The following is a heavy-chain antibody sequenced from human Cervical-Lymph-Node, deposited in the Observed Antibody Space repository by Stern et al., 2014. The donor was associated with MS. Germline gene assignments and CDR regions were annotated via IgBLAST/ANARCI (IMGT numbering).Heavy chain of an antibody. CDR1: GFTVSNNY. J-gene: IGHJ3*02. CDR2: IYTDDST. V-gene: IGHV3-53*01. CDR3: ARAIFGVNTAAMAPDAFDT. Sequence: EVQLLESGGGLIQPGGSLRLSCAAPGFTVSNNYMSWVRQAPGKGLEWVSLIYTDDSTYSAGSVKGRFTISRDSSKNKLFLQMNSLRAEDTAVYYCARAIFGVNTAAMAPDAFDTWGQGTMVTVSS. D-gene: IGHD3-3*01.